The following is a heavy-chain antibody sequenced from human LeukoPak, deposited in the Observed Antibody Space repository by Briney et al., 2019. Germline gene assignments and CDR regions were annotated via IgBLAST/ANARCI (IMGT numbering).Heavy chain of an antibody. V-gene: IGHV4-4*07. CDR1: GGSISSYY. CDR3: ARDTLTIAAAGTVWFDP. CDR2: IYTSGST. J-gene: IGHJ5*02. D-gene: IGHD6-13*01. Sequence: PSETLSLTCTVSGGSISSYYWSWIRQPAGKGLEWIGRIYTSGSTNYNPSLKSRVTMSVDTSKNQFSLKLSSVTAADTAVYYCARDTLTIAAAGTVWFDPWGQGTLVTVSS.